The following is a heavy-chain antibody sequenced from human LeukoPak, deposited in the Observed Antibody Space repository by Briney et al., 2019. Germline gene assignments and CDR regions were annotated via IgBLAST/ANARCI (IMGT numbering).Heavy chain of an antibody. CDR3: ARGGDFRYSYGGYYYMDG. V-gene: IGHV3-13*01. J-gene: IGHJ6*03. CDR2: ICTAGDT. Sequence: RGSLRLSCAPSGFTFSSYDMQWVPPAPRKGLQRVSPICTAGDTNYPGSVKGRFTISRENAKNSLYPQMNSLRAGDTAVYYCARGGDFRYSYGGYYYMDGWGKGTTVTVSS. D-gene: IGHD5-18*01. CDR1: GFTFSSYD.